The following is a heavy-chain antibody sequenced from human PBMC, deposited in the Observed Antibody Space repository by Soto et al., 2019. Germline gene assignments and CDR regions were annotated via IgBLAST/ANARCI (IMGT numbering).Heavy chain of an antibody. Sequence: QVQLVQSGAEVKKPGSSVKVSCKASGGTFSSYTISWVRQAPGQGLEWMGRINPILGIANYAQKFRGRVKITADKATSAAVMELSSLRSENTAVYYCATGLSGTTSGSFQHWGQGGLVTDCS. D-gene: IGHD1-1*01. J-gene: IGHJ1*01. CDR2: INPILGIA. V-gene: IGHV1-69*02. CDR3: ATGLSGTTSGSFQH. CDR1: GGTFSSYT.